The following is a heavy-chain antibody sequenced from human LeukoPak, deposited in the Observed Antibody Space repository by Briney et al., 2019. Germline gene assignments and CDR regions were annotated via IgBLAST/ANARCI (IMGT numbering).Heavy chain of an antibody. CDR3: ARVIAAGGGHGMDV. D-gene: IGHD6-13*01. CDR2: INPNSGGR. J-gene: IGHJ6*02. V-gene: IGHV1-2*02. Sequence: ASVRVSCKASGYTFTGYYIHWVPQAPGQGLEWMGWINPNSGGRSYAQKFQGRVIMTRDTSISTAYMELSRLRYDDMAVYYCARVIAAGGGHGMDVWGQGTTVTVSS. CDR1: GYTFTGYY.